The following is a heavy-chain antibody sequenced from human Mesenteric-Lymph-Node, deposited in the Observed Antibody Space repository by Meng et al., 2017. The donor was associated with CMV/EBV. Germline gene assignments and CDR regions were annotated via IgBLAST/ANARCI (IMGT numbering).Heavy chain of an antibody. V-gene: IGHV3-7*01. CDR1: GFTFSSYW. J-gene: IGHJ5*02. Sequence: GESLKISCAASGFTFSSYWMSWVRQAPGKGLEWVANIKQDGSEKYYVDSVKGRFTISRDNAKNTLYLQMNSLRAEDTAVYYCARAYGGRGYCSSTSCYTGTNTPYNWFDPWGQGTLVTVSS. D-gene: IGHD2-2*02. CDR2: IKQDGSEK. CDR3: ARAYGGRGYCSSTSCYTGTNTPYNWFDP.